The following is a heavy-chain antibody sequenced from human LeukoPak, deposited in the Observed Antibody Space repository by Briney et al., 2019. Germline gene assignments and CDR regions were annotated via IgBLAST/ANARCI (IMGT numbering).Heavy chain of an antibody. J-gene: IGHJ4*02. CDR3: ARGGSSFDH. V-gene: IGHV1-18*01. Sequence: ASVTVSFTASGYTFTTYDISWVRQAPGQGLEWMGWISAYNGYTDYAQKVQGRVTMTTDTSTTTAYMELRSLRSDDTAVYYCARGGSSFDHWGQGTLVTVSS. D-gene: IGHD6-6*01. CDR2: ISAYNGYT. CDR1: GYTFTTYD.